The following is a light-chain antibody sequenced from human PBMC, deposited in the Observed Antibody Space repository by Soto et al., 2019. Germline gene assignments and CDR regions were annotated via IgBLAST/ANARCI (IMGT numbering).Light chain of an antibody. V-gene: IGLV2-14*01. CDR2: EVN. J-gene: IGLJ1*01. CDR3: SSYSRSSPYV. CDR1: SSDVGGYNY. Sequence: QSALTQPASVSGSPGQSITISCTGTSSDVGGYNYVSWYQQHPGKAPKLMIYEVNNRPSGVSNRFSGSKSGNTASLTISGLQAEDEADYYRSSYSRSSPYVFGTGTKLTVL.